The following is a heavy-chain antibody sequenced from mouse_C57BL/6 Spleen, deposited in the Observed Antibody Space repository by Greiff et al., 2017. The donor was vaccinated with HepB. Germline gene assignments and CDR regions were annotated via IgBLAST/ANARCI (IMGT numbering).Heavy chain of an antibody. Sequence: QVQLQQSGPELVKPGASVKISCKASGYAFSSSWMNWVKQRPGKGLEWIGRIYPGDGDTNYNGKFKGKATLTADKSSSTAYMQLSSLTTEDSAIYYCASGFYYYAMDYWGQGTSVTVSS. CDR3: ASGFYYYAMDY. CDR2: IYPGDGDT. CDR1: GYAFSSSW. J-gene: IGHJ4*01. V-gene: IGHV1-82*01.